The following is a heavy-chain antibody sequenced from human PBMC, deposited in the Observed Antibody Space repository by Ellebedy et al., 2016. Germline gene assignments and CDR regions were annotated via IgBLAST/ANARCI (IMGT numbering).Heavy chain of an antibody. Sequence: ASVKVSCXASGYTFTGYYMHWVRQAPGQGLEWMGWINPNSGGTNYAQKFQGRVTMTRDTSISTAYMELSSLRSEDTAVYYCASGGVIVVVPAAIPEGFHMDVWGKGTTVTVSS. CDR1: GYTFTGYY. CDR2: INPNSGGT. D-gene: IGHD2-2*02. J-gene: IGHJ6*03. CDR3: ASGGVIVVVPAAIPEGFHMDV. V-gene: IGHV1-2*02.